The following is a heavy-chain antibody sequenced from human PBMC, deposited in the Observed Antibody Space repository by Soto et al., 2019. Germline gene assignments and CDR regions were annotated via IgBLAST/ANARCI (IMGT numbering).Heavy chain of an antibody. V-gene: IGHV2-5*02. CDR2: IYWDDDK. CDR3: ARLLVAGITYYFDY. CDR1: GFSLSSSGVG. Sequence: QITLKESGPTLVKPTQTLTLTCTFSGFSLSSSGVGVGWIRQPPGKALEWLTFIYWDDDKRYSPSLKSRLTITKDTSKNQVVLTLTNMDPVDTATYYFARLLVAGITYYFDYWGQGTLLTVSS. J-gene: IGHJ4*02. D-gene: IGHD2-21*01.